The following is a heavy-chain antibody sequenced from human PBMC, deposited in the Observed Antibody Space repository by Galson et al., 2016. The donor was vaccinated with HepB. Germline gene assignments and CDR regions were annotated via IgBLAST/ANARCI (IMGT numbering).Heavy chain of an antibody. CDR2: IWYDGRNK. D-gene: IGHD3-16*01. CDR1: GFNFRGFA. V-gene: IGHV3-33*01. CDR3: ARGLGSLGAFDI. J-gene: IGHJ3*02. Sequence: SLRLSCAASGFNFRGFAMHWVRQAPGKGLEWVAVIWYDGRNKYYVDSVKGRFTISRDNSKNTLYLQMNSLRAEDTAVYYCARGLGSLGAFDIWGQGAMVTVSS.